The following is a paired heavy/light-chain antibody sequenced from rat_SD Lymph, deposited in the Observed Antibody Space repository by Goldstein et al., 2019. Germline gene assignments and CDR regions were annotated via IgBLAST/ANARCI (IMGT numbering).Heavy chain of an antibody. CDR3: AKDGENTGPFDY. J-gene: IGHJ2*01. CDR1: GFTYSNYV. D-gene: IGHD4-2*01. V-gene: IGHV5S13*01. CDR2: ISTGGGNT. Sequence: EVQLVESGGGLVQPGRSLKLSCAASGFTYSNYVMAWVRQAPTKGLEWVASISTGGGNTYYRDSVKGRFTISRDNAKNTLYLQIDSLRSEDTATYYCAKDGENTGPFDYWGQGVMVTVSS.
Light chain of an antibody. CDR3: MQATHAPFT. CDR1: QSLLDSAGNTY. Sequence: DVVLTQTPSTLSATIGQSVSISCRSSQSLLDSAGNTYLYWYLQRPGQSPQLLIYLVSNLGSGVPNRFSGSGSGTDFTLKISGVEAEDLGVYYCMQATHAPFTFGSGTKLEIK. CDR2: LVS. V-gene: IGKV2S27*01. J-gene: IGKJ4*01.